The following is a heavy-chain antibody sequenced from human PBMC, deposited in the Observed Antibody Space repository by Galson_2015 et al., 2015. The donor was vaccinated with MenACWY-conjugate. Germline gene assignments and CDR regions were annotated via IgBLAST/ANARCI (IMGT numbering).Heavy chain of an antibody. CDR3: TRDRDVGGSRWWFDP. V-gene: IGHV3-15*01. CDR1: GLTFSNVW. CDR2: IKCRTDGGTT. D-gene: IGHD2-15*01. J-gene: IGHJ5*02. Sequence: SLRLSCATSGLTFSNVWMSWVRQAPGRGLEWVARIKCRTDGGTTDYATPVKGRFTILRDDSAKTLYLQMNSLKIEDTDMYFCTRDRDVGGSRWWFDPWGQGTLVTVSS.